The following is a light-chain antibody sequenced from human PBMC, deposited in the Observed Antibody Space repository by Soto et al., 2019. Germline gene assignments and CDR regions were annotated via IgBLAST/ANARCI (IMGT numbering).Light chain of an antibody. Sequence: EIVMTQSPATLSLSPGERATLSCRASQSVGSNYFAWYQQRPGQAPSRXXXXXSTRATGIPARFSGSGSGTEFTLTISSLQSEDFAVYYCQQYNNWPPWTFGQGTKVDIK. CDR2: XXS. J-gene: IGKJ1*01. CDR3: QQYNNWPPWT. CDR1: QSVGSN. V-gene: IGKV3-15*01.